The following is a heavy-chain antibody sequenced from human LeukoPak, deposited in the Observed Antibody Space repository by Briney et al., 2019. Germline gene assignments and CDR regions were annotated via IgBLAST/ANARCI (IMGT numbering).Heavy chain of an antibody. CDR3: ARGGGLDV. CDR2: IKLDGSEK. D-gene: IGHD3-16*01. J-gene: IGHJ6*02. CDR1: GFIFGKYW. V-gene: IGHV3-7*03. Sequence: GGSLRLSCVASGFIFGKYWMSWVRQAPGKGLEWVANIKLDGSEKNYVDSVKGRFTISRDNTKNSLYLQMNSLRVEDTAVYFCARGGGLDVWGQGATVTVSS.